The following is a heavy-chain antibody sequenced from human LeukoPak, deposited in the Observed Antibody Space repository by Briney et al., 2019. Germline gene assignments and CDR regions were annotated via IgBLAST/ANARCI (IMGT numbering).Heavy chain of an antibody. V-gene: IGHV1-18*01. CDR2: ISAYNGNT. CDR1: GYTFTSYG. D-gene: IGHD3-10*01. CDR3: ARAPPMVRGVTKSNWFDP. J-gene: IGHJ5*02. Sequence: ASVKVSCKASGYTFTSYGISWVRQAPGQGLEWMGWISAYNGNTNYAQKLQGRVTMTRDTSTSTVYMELSSLRSEDTAVYYCARAPPMVRGVTKSNWFDPWGQGTLVTVSS.